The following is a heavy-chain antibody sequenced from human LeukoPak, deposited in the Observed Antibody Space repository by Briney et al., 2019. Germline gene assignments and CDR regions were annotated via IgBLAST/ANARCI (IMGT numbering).Heavy chain of an antibody. CDR1: GFTFSDYY. Sequence: AGGSLRLSCAASGFTFSDYYMSWIRQAPGKGLEWVSYISSSGSTIYYADSVKGRFTISRDNSKNMLYLLMNSLRAEDTAVYYCAKPLLRFLEWLFDYWGQGTLVTVSS. J-gene: IGHJ4*02. CDR2: ISSSGSTI. V-gene: IGHV3-11*04. D-gene: IGHD3-3*01. CDR3: AKPLLRFLEWLFDY.